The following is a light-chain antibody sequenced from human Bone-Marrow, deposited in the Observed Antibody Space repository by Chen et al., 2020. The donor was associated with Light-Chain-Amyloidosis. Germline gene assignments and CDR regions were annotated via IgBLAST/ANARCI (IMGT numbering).Light chain of an antibody. J-gene: IGKJ2*01. CDR2: WAS. CDR1: QSVLYSSNNKNY. V-gene: IGKV4-1*01. CDR3: QQYYSTPYT. Sequence: IVLTQSRYSLAVGLCARATINCKSSQSVLYSSNNKNYLAWYQQKPGQPPKLLIYWASTRESGVPDRFSGSGSGTDFTLTISSLQAEDVAVYYCQQYYSTPYTFGQGTKLEIK.